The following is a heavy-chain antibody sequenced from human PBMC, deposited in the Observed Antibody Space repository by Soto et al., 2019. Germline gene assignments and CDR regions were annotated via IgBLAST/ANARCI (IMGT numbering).Heavy chain of an antibody. Sequence: TGGSLRVCCAALGVTFSGYGMNWVRQAPGKGLEWVSSISSSSSTTYYADSVKGRFTMSRDNSKNTLYLQMNSLKAEDTSVYYCAKFQGTLHPFTSWGQGPLVTSPQ. V-gene: IGHV3-23*01. CDR3: AKFQGTLHPFTS. CDR2: ISSSSSTT. D-gene: IGHD2-15*01. J-gene: IGHJ4*02. CDR1: GVTFSGYG.